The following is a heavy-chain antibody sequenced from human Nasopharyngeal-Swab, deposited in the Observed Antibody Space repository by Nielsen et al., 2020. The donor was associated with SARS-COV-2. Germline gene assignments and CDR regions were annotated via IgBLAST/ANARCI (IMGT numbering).Heavy chain of an antibody. D-gene: IGHD5-18*01. Sequence: ASVKVSCKASGYTFTSYAMHWVRQAPGQRLEWMGWINAGNGNTKYSQKFQGRVTITTDTSTSTAYMELRSLRSDDTAVYYCARYVDTAHDYWGQGTLVTVSS. CDR1: GYTFTSYA. V-gene: IGHV1-3*01. CDR2: INAGNGNT. J-gene: IGHJ4*02. CDR3: ARYVDTAHDY.